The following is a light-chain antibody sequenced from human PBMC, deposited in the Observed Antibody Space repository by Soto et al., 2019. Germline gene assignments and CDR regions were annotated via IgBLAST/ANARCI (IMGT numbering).Light chain of an antibody. CDR1: QSVLYSSNNKNY. CDR2: WAS. J-gene: IGKJ1*01. V-gene: IGKV4-1*01. CDR3: QQYYSTPRT. Sequence: DIVMTQSPDSLAVSLGERATINCKSSQSVLYSSNNKNYLAWYQQKPRQPPKLLIYWASTRESGVPDRVSGSGSGTDFTLTISSLQAEDVAVYYCQQYYSTPRTFGQGTKVEIK.